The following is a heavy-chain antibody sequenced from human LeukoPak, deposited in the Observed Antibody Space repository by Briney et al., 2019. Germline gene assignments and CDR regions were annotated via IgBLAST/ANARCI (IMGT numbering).Heavy chain of an antibody. CDR2: IYHSGST. CDR1: GGSISSGGYS. Sequence: SETLSLTCAVSGGSISSGGYSWSWIRQPPGKGLEWIGYIYHSGSTYYNPSLKSRVTISVDRSKNQFSLKLSSVTAADTAVYYCARAVEMATAFDYWGQGTLVTVSS. V-gene: IGHV4-30-2*01. J-gene: IGHJ4*02. CDR3: ARAVEMATAFDY. D-gene: IGHD5-24*01.